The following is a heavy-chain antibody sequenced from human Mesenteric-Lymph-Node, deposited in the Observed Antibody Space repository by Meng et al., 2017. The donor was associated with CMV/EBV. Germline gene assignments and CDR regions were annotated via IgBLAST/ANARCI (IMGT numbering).Heavy chain of an antibody. D-gene: IGHD1-26*01. Sequence: GESLKISCAASGFNFFTYSMNWLRQAPGKGLEWVASIDSTSRYIHYADSVKGRFTISRDNAKNSLYLQMNSLRAEDTAVYYCARVHRGSYSALYFDIWGQGTLVTVSS. CDR2: IDSTSRYI. CDR1: GFNFFTYS. J-gene: IGHJ3*02. V-gene: IGHV3-21*01. CDR3: ARVHRGSYSALYFDI.